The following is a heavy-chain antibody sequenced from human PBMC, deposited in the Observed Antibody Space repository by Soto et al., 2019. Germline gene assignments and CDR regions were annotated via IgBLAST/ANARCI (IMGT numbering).Heavy chain of an antibody. CDR2: MSPNGNNQ. V-gene: IGHV3-30-3*01. D-gene: IGHD3-22*01. J-gene: IGHJ1*01. CDR3: ATGANFYYDTSRY. Sequence: QVQLVESGGGVVHSGGSLRLSFAAPEFTFSIFALHWVRQAPGKGLEWLVLMSPNGNNQYYADSVKGRFTISRDTSKSTLYLQMTSLRPDDTAVYYCATGANFYYDTSRYWGQGTLVTVSS. CDR1: EFTFSIFA.